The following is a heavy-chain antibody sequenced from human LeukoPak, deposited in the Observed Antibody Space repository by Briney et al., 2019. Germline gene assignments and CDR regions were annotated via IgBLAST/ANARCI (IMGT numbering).Heavy chain of an antibody. CDR1: GFTFSSHE. CDR3: ARGTKRIIER. CDR2: ISSSGSTI. D-gene: IGHD3-16*01. V-gene: IGHV3-48*03. Sequence: PGGSLRLSCAASGFTFSSHEMNWVRQAPGKGLEWVSYISSSGSTIYYADSVKGRFTISRDNAKNSLYLQMNSLRAEDTAVYYCARGTKRIIERWGQGTLVTVSS. J-gene: IGHJ4*02.